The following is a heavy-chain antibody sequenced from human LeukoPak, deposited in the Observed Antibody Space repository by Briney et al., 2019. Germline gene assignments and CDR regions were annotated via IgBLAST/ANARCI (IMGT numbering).Heavy chain of an antibody. CDR2: ISGSDSST. V-gene: IGHV3-23*01. D-gene: IGHD4-17*01. Sequence: PGGSLRLSCAASGFIFSSCAMSWVRQAPGKGLEWVSAISGSDSSTYYADSVKGRFTISRDNSKNTLYLQINSLRAEDTAVYYCAKHLQTVTTYRRGFDYWGQGTLVTVSS. J-gene: IGHJ4*02. CDR3: AKHLQTVTTYRRGFDY. CDR1: GFIFSSCA.